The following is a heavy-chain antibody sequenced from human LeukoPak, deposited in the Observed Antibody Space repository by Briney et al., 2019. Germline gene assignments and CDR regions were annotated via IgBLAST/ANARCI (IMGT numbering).Heavy chain of an antibody. J-gene: IGHJ4*02. Sequence: SETLSLTCAVYGGSFSGYYWSWIRQPPGKGLEWIGEINHSGSTNYNPSLKSRVTISVDTSKNQFSLKLSSVTAADTAVYYCARAAPGGSGSYSRYFDYWAREPWSPSPQ. D-gene: IGHD3-10*01. V-gene: IGHV4-34*01. CDR3: ARAAPGGSGSYSRYFDY. CDR1: GGSFSGYY. CDR2: INHSGST.